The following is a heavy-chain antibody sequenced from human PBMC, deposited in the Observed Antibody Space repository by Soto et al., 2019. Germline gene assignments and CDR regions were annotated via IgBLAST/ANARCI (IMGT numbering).Heavy chain of an antibody. CDR1: GFTFSSYA. CDR3: AKATAATCTGSICYSFDY. CDR2: FSGGRDTT. D-gene: IGHD2-21*01. J-gene: IGHJ4*02. V-gene: IGHV3-23*01. Sequence: VQLLESGGGLVQPGGSLRLSCVASGFTFSSYAMSWVRQAPGQRLEWVATFSGGRDTTWHADSVKGRFTVSRDSSKNTLSLQMNSLRHEYTALYYCAKATAATCTGSICYSFDYWGQGTLVTVSS.